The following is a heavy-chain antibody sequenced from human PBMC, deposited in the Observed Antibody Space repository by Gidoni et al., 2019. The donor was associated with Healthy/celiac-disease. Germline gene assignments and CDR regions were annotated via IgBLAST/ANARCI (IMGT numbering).Heavy chain of an antibody. CDR2: ISWNSGSI. CDR3: AKDISYYDSSGYSAFDI. Sequence: EVQLVASGGGLVQPGRSLRLSCAASGFTFDDYAMHWVRQAPGKGLEWVSGISWNSGSIGYADSVKGRFTISRDNAKNSLYLQMNSLRAEDTALYYCAKDISYYDSSGYSAFDIWGQGTMVTVSS. J-gene: IGHJ3*02. CDR1: GFTFDDYA. D-gene: IGHD3-22*01. V-gene: IGHV3-9*01.